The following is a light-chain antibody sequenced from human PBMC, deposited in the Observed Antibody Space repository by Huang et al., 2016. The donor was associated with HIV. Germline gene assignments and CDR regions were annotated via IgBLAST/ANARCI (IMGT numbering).Light chain of an antibody. CDR2: GAS. Sequence: EIVMTQSPATLAVSPGERVTLSCRTSQSVSTSLAWYHQKPGQPPRLLIYGASTTATGFPARFSGSGSGTEFTLTISSLQSEDFAVYYCQQYNDWPPVWTFGQGTKVEIK. V-gene: IGKV3-15*01. J-gene: IGKJ1*01. CDR3: QQYNDWPPVWT. CDR1: QSVSTS.